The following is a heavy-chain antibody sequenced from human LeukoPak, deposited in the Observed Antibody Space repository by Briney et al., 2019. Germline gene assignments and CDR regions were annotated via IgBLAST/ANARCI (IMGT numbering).Heavy chain of an antibody. V-gene: IGHV4-61*01. D-gene: IGHD1-7*01. CDR3: ARDLGGWNNWNYGGSAFDI. Sequence: SETLSLTCRVSDYYINNGYYWGWIRQPPGKGLEWIGYIYYSGSTNYNPSLKSRVTISVDTSKNQFSLKLSSVTAADTAVYYCARDLGGWNNWNYGGSAFDIWGQGTMVTVSS. J-gene: IGHJ3*02. CDR2: IYYSGST. CDR1: DYYINNGYY.